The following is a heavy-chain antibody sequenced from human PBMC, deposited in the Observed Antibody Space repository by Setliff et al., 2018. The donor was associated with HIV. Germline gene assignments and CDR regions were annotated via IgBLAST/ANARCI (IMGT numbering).Heavy chain of an antibody. CDR1: GGSLTGYY. V-gene: IGHV4-59*01. CDR2: IYFNGNT. D-gene: IGHD2-15*01. J-gene: IGHJ6*02. Sequence: SETLSLTCTVSGGSLTGYYWSWIRQPPGKGLEWIGYIYFNGNTNLNPSLESRLTMSVDTSKNQFSLKLNSVTAADTAVYYCAREGLLVTSVGGAYWYHGMDVWGQGTTVTVSS. CDR3: AREGLLVTSVGGAYWYHGMDV.